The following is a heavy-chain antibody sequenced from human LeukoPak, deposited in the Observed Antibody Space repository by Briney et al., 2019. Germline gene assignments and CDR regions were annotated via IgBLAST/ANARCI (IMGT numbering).Heavy chain of an antibody. J-gene: IGHJ4*02. D-gene: IGHD4-23*01. V-gene: IGHV4-34*01. Sequence: SGTLSLTCAVYGGSFSGYYWSWIRQPPGKGLEWIGEINHSGSTNYNPSLKSRVTISVDTSKNQFSLKLSSVTAADTAVYYCASQRWSTNQFDHWGQGTLVTVSS. CDR2: INHSGST. CDR3: ASQRWSTNQFDH. CDR1: GGSFSGYY.